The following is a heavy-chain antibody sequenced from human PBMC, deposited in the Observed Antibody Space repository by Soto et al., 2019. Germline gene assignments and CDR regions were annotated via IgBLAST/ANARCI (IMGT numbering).Heavy chain of an antibody. CDR3: ARDSSDDFWSGYSPVDY. D-gene: IGHD3-3*01. CDR1: GFTFSSYG. Sequence: QVQLVESGGGVVQPGRSLRLSCAASGFTFSSYGMHWVRQAPGKGLEWVAVIWYDGSNKYYADSVKSRFTISRDNSKNTLYLQMNSLRAEDTAVYYCARDSSDDFWSGYSPVDYWGQGTLVTVSS. J-gene: IGHJ4*02. V-gene: IGHV3-33*01. CDR2: IWYDGSNK.